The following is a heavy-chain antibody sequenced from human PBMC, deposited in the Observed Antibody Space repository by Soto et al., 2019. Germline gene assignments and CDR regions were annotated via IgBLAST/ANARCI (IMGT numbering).Heavy chain of an antibody. CDR1: TVSSYA. J-gene: IGHJ6*02. CDR2: IIPIFGTA. Sequence: TVSSYAHSRVRQGPGQGLEWMGGIIPIFGTANYAQKFQGRVTITADKSTSTAYLELSSLRSEDTAVYYCARSDPDNYYYYGMDVWGQGTTVTVS. CDR3: ARSDPDNYYYYGMDV. V-gene: IGHV1-69*06. D-gene: IGHD3-9*01.